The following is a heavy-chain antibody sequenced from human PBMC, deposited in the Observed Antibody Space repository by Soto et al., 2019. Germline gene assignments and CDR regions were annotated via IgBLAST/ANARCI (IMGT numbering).Heavy chain of an antibody. CDR1: GGTFSSYA. D-gene: IGHD2-8*01. CDR3: YVKLVYLYYGMDV. CDR2: IIPIFGTA. V-gene: IGHV1-69*13. J-gene: IGHJ6*02. Sequence: SVKVSCKASGGTFSSYAISWVRQAPGQGLEWMGGIIPIFGTANYAQKFQGRVTITADESTSTAYMELSSLRSEDTAVYYCYVKLVYLYYGMDVWGQGTTVTVSS.